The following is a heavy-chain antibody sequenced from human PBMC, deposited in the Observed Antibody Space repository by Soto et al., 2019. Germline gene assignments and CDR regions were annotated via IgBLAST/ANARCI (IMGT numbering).Heavy chain of an antibody. CDR1: GYSFTSYW. D-gene: IGHD2-15*01. V-gene: IGHV5-10-1*01. Sequence: GESLKISCRGSGYSFTSYWISWVRQMPGKGLEWMGRIDPSDSYTNYSPSFQGHVTISADKSISTAYLQWSSLKASDTAMYYCARHSGGNNNWFDPWGQGTLVTVSS. J-gene: IGHJ5*02. CDR2: IDPSDSYT. CDR3: ARHSGGNNNWFDP.